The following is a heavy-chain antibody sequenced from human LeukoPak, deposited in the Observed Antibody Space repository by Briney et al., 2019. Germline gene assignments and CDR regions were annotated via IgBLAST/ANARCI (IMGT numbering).Heavy chain of an antibody. CDR1: GYSISSSNW. D-gene: IGHD3-3*01. Sequence: SETLSLTCAVSGYSISSSNWWGWIRQPPGKGLEWIGYIYYSGSTYYNPSLKSRVTMSVDTSKNQFSLKLSSVTAVDTAVYYCATRSGEDAFDSWGQGTMVTVSS. J-gene: IGHJ3*02. CDR3: ATRSGEDAFDS. V-gene: IGHV4-28*01. CDR2: IYYSGST.